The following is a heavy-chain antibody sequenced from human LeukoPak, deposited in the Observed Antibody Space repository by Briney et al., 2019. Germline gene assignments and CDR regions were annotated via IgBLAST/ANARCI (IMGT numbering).Heavy chain of an antibody. V-gene: IGHV4-30-4*01. D-gene: IGHD3-3*01. CDR3: AREGHDFWSGSRGWFDP. CDR1: AGSITSHDYY. CDR2: THNSGST. J-gene: IGHJ5*02. Sequence: SQTLSLTCTVSAGSITSHDYYWSWIRQAPGKGLEWIGYTHNSGSTFYNPSLKSRFTISVDTSKNQFSLKVRSVTATDTAVYYCAREGHDFWSGSRGWFDPWGPGTLVTVSS.